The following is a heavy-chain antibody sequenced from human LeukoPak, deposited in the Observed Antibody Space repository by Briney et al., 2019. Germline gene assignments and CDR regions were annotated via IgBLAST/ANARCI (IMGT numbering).Heavy chain of an antibody. V-gene: IGHV3-23*01. CDR3: AKGGRLNGLGV. D-gene: IGHD3-16*01. Sequence: PGGSLRLSCAASGFTFSSSAMSWVRQAPGKGLEWVSVIRGSGGITDYADSVKGRFTISRDNAKNTLYLGVNSLRPEDTAVYYCAKGGRLNGLGVWGQGTTVTVSS. CDR1: GFTFSSSA. J-gene: IGHJ6*02. CDR2: IRGSGGIT.